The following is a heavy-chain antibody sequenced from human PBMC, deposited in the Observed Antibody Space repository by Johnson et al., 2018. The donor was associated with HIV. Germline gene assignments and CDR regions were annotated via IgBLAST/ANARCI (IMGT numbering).Heavy chain of an antibody. D-gene: IGHD1-20*01. J-gene: IGHJ3*02. Sequence: QVQLVESGGGLVQPGGSLRLSCAVSGFTVSSNYMSWVRQAPGKGLEWVSYISGSGFDTFYADSVRGRFTISRDNSKNSLFLQMDSLRDEDTAVYYCARAPYDWNAGLFDAFDIWGQGTMVTVSS. CDR1: GFTVSSNY. CDR2: ISGSGFDT. CDR3: ARAPYDWNAGLFDAFDI. V-gene: IGHV3-11*04.